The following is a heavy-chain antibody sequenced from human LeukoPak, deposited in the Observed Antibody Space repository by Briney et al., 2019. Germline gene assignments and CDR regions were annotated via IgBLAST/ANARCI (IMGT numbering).Heavy chain of an antibody. J-gene: IGHJ5*02. V-gene: IGHV1-69*13. CDR3: ASGGQTTGWFDP. CDR1: GGTFSSYA. CDR2: IIPIFGTA. Sequence: GASVKVSCKASGGTFSSYAISWVRQAPGQGLEWMGGIIPIFGTANYAQKFQGRVTITADESTSTAYMELSSLRSEDTAVYYCASGGQTTGWFDPWGQGTLVTVSS. D-gene: IGHD1-7*01.